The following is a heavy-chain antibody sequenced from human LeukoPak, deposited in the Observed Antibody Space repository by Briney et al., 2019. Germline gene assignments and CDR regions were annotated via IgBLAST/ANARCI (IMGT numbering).Heavy chain of an antibody. CDR1: GFSLSTSGVG. V-gene: IGHV2-5*02. Sequence: SCPTLVKPTQTLTLTCTFSGFSLSTSGVGVGWIRQPPGKALEWLALIYWDDDKRYSPSLKSRLTITKDTSKNQVVLTMTNMDPVDTATYYCAHSREGSGYARQPHYFDYWGQGTLVTVSS. CDR2: IYWDDDK. J-gene: IGHJ4*02. D-gene: IGHD5-12*01. CDR3: AHSREGSGYARQPHYFDY.